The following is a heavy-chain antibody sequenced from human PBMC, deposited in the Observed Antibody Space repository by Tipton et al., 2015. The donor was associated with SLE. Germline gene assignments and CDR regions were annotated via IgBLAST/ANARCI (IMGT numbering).Heavy chain of an antibody. CDR1: GGSISSHY. V-gene: IGHV4-59*11. CDR3: ARELAVRGVDAFDI. CDR2: IYYSGST. Sequence: TLSLTCTVSGGSISSHYWSWIRQPPGKGLEWIGYIYYSGSTNYNPSLKSRITVSVDTSKNQFSLKLSSVTAADTAVYYCARELAVRGVDAFDIWGQGTMVTVSS. D-gene: IGHD3-10*01. J-gene: IGHJ3*02.